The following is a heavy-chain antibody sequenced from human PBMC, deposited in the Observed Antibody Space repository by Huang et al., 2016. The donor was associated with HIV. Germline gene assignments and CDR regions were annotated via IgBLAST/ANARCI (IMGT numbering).Heavy chain of an antibody. CDR2: ISYDGSSK. Sequence: QVQLVESGGGVVQPGRSLRLSCAAFGFTFNKFAMHWVRLAAGKGLEWVAIISYDGSSKYHADSVKGRFTISRDNSKNTVYLQMNSLRVEDTAVYYCAKDGRGSGTYYDYFEYWGQGTLVTVSS. J-gene: IGHJ4*02. D-gene: IGHD1-26*01. V-gene: IGHV3-30*18. CDR3: AKDGRGSGTYYDYFEY. CDR1: GFTFNKFA.